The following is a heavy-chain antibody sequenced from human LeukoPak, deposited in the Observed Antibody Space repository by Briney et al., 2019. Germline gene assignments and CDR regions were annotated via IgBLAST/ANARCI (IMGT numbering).Heavy chain of an antibody. CDR2: IYYSGST. CDR1: GGSISSYY. V-gene: IGHV4-59*01. CDR3: ARGGGYYDSSGYSY. Sequence: SETLSLTCTVSGGSISSYYWSWIRQPPGKGLEWIGYIYYSGSTNYNPSLKGRVTISVDTSKNQFSLKLSSVTAADTAVYYCARGGGYYDSSGYSYWGQGTLVTVSS. D-gene: IGHD3-22*01. J-gene: IGHJ4*02.